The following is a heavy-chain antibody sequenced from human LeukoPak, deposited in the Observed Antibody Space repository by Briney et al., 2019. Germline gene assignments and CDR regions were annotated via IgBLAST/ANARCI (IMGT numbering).Heavy chain of an antibody. CDR2: IYWNDDK. CDR3: AHSPSLGTIRGQRFVWFDP. D-gene: IGHD5-12*01. V-gene: IGHV2-5*01. CDR1: GCSLSTSGVG. Sequence: SGPTLAKPTQTLTLTCTFSGCSLSTSGVGVGWIRQPPGKALEWLALIYWNDDKRYSPSPKSRLTIMKDTSKNQEVLTMTNMDPVDTATYYGAHSPSLGTIRGQRFVWFDPWGQGTLVTVSS. J-gene: IGHJ5*02.